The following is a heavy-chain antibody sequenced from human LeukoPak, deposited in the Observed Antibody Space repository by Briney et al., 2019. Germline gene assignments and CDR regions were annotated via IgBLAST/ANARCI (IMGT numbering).Heavy chain of an antibody. V-gene: IGHV4-59*01. D-gene: IGHD5-24*01. J-gene: IGHJ3*02. CDR3: AREGGYNDGDAFDI. CDR2: IYYSGST. Sequence: SETLSLTCTVSGGSISSYYWSWIRQPPGKGLEWIGYIYYSGSTNYNPSLKSRVTISVDTSKNQFSLKLSSVTAADTAVYYCAREGGYNDGDAFDIWGQGTMVTVSS. CDR1: GGSISSYY.